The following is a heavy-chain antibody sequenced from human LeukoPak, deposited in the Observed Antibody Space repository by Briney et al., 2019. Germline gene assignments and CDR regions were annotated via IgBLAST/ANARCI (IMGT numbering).Heavy chain of an antibody. J-gene: IGHJ5*02. V-gene: IGHV4-34*01. CDR2: INHSGST. Sequence: SETLSLTCAVYGGSFSGYYWGWIRQPPGKGLEWIGEINHSGSTNYNPSLKSRVTISVDTSKNQFSLKLSSVTAADTAVYYCARGLKAAAGKVNWFDPWGQGTLVTVSS. D-gene: IGHD6-13*01. CDR1: GGSFSGYY. CDR3: ARGLKAAAGKVNWFDP.